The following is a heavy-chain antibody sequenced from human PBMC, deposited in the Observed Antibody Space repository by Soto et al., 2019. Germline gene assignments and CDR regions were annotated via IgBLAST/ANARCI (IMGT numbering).Heavy chain of an antibody. CDR1: GGTFSSYA. CDR2: IIPIFGTA. V-gene: IGHV1-69*01. CDR3: ARSAYCSGGSCYPNWFDP. Sequence: QVQLVQSGAEVKKPGSSVKVSCKASGGTFSSYAISWVRQAPGQGLEWMGGIIPIFGTANYAQKFQGRVTITADESTRTAYMELSSLRSEDTAVYYCARSAYCSGGSCYPNWFDPWGQGTLVTVSS. D-gene: IGHD2-15*01. J-gene: IGHJ5*02.